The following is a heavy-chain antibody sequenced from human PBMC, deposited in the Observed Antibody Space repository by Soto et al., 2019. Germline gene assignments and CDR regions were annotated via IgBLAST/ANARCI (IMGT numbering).Heavy chain of an antibody. CDR1: GYTFTSYG. J-gene: IGHJ6*02. Sequence: QVQVVQSGGEVKKPGDSVKVSCKTSGYTFTSYGISWVRQAPGQGIEWMGWISGYNGNTNYAQKLQGRVTMTTDTSTSTAYMELRSLRSDDTAVYYCARDPNVKTTAILYYYYGMDVWGQGTTVTVSS. V-gene: IGHV1-18*01. D-gene: IGHD4-17*01. CDR3: ARDPNVKTTAILYYYYGMDV. CDR2: ISGYNGNT.